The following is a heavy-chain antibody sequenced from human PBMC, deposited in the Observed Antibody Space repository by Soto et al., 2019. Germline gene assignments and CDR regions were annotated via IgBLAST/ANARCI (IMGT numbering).Heavy chain of an antibody. Sequence: SETLSLTCAVYGGSFSGYYWSWIRQPPGKGLEWIGEINHSGSTNYNPSLKSRVTISVDTSKNQFSLKLSPVTAADTAVYYCARGKTSSSSGDNWFDPWGQGTLVTVSS. CDR1: GGSFSGYY. CDR3: ARGKTSSSSGDNWFDP. CDR2: INHSGST. J-gene: IGHJ5*02. V-gene: IGHV4-34*01. D-gene: IGHD6-6*01.